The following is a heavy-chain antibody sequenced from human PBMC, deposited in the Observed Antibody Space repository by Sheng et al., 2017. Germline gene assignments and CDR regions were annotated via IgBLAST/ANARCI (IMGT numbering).Heavy chain of an antibody. CDR3: ARVEGAYYYDSSGYYLPGKRAFDI. CDR2: ISSSSSYT. J-gene: IGHJ3*02. Sequence: QVQLVESGGGLVKPGGSLRLSCAASGFTFSDYYMSWVRQAPGKGLEWVSYISSSSSYTNYADSVKGRFTISRDNARNSLYLQMNSLRAEDTAVYYCARVEGAYYYDSSGYYLPGKRAFDIWGPRDNGHRLF. D-gene: IGHD3-22*01. V-gene: IGHV3-11*05. CDR1: GFTFSDYY.